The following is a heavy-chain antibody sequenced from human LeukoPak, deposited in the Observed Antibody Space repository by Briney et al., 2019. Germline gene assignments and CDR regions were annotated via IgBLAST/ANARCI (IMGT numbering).Heavy chain of an antibody. CDR1: GGSISSSSYY. CDR2: IYYSGST. J-gene: IGHJ4*02. Sequence: PSETLSLTCTVSGGSISSSSYYWGWIRQPPGKGLEWIGSIYYSGSTYYNSSLKSRVTISVDTSKNQFSLKLSSVTAADTAVYYCARMARVTANVDYWGQGTLVTVSS. V-gene: IGHV4-39*07. CDR3: ARMARVTANVDY. D-gene: IGHD2-21*02.